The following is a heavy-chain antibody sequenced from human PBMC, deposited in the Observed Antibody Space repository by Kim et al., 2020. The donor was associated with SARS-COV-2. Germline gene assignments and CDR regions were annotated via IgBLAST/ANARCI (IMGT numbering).Heavy chain of an antibody. CDR1: GYSFTSYW. V-gene: IGHV5-51*01. J-gene: IGHJ5*02. CDR2: IYLGDSDT. Sequence: GESLKISCKGSGYSFTSYWIGWVRQMPGKGLEWMGFIYLGDSDTRSSPSFQGQVPISADKSISTAYLQWSSLKASETAMYYCAAAYGSGSYLWSWGQGTLVTVSS. CDR3: AAAYGSGSYLWS. D-gene: IGHD3-10*01.